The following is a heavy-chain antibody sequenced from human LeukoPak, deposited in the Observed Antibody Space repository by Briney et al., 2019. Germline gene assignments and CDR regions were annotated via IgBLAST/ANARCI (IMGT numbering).Heavy chain of an antibody. D-gene: IGHD1-26*01. CDR2: IKPDGSDK. Sequence: PGGSLRLSCVASEFTFSGSWMNWVRQAPGKGLEWLANIKPDGSDKYYADSVRGRFTISRDNAQNSLYLDMNSLRAEDSAVYYCARDSTVGHTTFDSWGQGTLVTVSS. CDR3: ARDSTVGHTTFDS. J-gene: IGHJ4*02. V-gene: IGHV3-7*01. CDR1: EFTFSGSW.